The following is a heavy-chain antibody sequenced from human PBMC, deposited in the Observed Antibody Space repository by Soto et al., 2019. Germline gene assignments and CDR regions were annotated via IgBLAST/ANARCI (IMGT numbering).Heavy chain of an antibody. CDR1: GYTFTSSY. CDR2: INPSGGST. D-gene: IGHD5-18*01. J-gene: IGHJ6*02. CDR3: ATNVDTLLWMDYYYGMDV. V-gene: IGHV1-46*01. Sequence: ASVKVSCKASGYTFTSSYMHWVRQAPGQGLEWMGIINPSGGSTSYAQKFQGRVTMTRDTSTSTVYMELSSLRSEDTAVYYCATNVDTLLWMDYYYGMDVWGQGATVTVSS.